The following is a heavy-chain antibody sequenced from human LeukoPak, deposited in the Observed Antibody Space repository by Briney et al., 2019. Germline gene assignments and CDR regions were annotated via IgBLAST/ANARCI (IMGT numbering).Heavy chain of an antibody. V-gene: IGHV1-46*01. Sequence: ASVTVSCKASGYTFTSYYMHWVRQAPGQGLEWMGIINPSGGSTSYAQKFQGRVTMTRDMSTSTVYMELSSLRSEDTAVYYCARSLGGLYYFDYWGQGTLVTVSS. D-gene: IGHD2-2*01. J-gene: IGHJ4*02. CDR3: ARSLGGLYYFDY. CDR1: GYTFTSYY. CDR2: INPSGGST.